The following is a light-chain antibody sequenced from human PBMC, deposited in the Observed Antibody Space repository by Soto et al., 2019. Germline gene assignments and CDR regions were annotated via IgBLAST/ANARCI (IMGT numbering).Light chain of an antibody. J-gene: IGKJ4*01. Sequence: DIVMTQSPDSLAVSLGERATINCQSSQSMLFSSNNKNYLAWYQQKPGQPPRLLIYDSSNRANGVPARFGGSGSGTDFTLTISSLEPEDFAVYYCQQHSNWPLTFGGGTKVDI. V-gene: IGKV4-1*01. CDR1: QSMLFSSNNKNY. CDR2: DSS. CDR3: QQHSNWPLT.